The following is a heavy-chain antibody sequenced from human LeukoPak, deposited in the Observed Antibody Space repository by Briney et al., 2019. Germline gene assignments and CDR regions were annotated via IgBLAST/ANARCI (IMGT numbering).Heavy chain of an antibody. V-gene: IGHV3-23*01. CDR3: AKVEYDYVWGAARD. J-gene: IGHJ4*02. Sequence: GGSLRLSCAASGFTFSSYAMSWVRQAPGKGLEWVPAISGSGGSTYYADSVKGRFTISRDNSKNTLYLQMNSLRAEDTAVYYCAKVEYDYVWGAARDWGQGTLVTVSS. CDR1: GFTFSSYA. CDR2: ISGSGGST. D-gene: IGHD3-16*01.